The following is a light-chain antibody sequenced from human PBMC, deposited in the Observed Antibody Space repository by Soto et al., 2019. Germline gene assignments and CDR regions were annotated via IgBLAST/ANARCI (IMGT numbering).Light chain of an antibody. J-gene: IGKJ1*01. CDR2: GAS. CDR3: QQYNNWTRT. V-gene: IGKV3-15*01. CDR1: QSLSSN. Sequence: DTVFTQYPATLSVSPGERGAVSCMASQSLSSNLAWYQQKPGQDPRILIIGASDRVTGIPARFSGSGSGKEFNLNISRLKSEDFAVYYCQQYNNWTRTVGPGTKVEIK.